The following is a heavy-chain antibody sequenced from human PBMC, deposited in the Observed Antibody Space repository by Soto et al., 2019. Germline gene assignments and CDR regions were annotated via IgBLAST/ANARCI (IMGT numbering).Heavy chain of an antibody. J-gene: IGHJ6*02. D-gene: IGHD3-3*01. CDR2: IYYSGST. CDR1: GGSISSGGYY. CDR3: AASCVGCGRFNSYRMDA. V-gene: IGHV4-31*03. Sequence: QVQLQESGPGLVKPSQTLSLTCTVSGGSISSGGYYWSWIRQHPGKGLEWIGYIYYSGSTYDNPSLKRRVTTSGDTSKNKLCLKLICMAAADTAVYYCAASCVGCGRFNSYRMDAWGQGTTVPVSS.